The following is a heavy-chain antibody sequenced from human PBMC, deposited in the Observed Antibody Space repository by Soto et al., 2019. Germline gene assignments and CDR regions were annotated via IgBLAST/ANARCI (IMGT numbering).Heavy chain of an antibody. D-gene: IGHD6-13*01. CDR3: AKAFSWYDY. V-gene: IGHV3-23*01. CDR1: GFTFSSYA. Sequence: EVQLLESGGGLIQPGGSLRLSSAASGFTFSSYAMNWVRQAPGKGLEWVSGISGSGGSTYYADSVKGRFTISRDNSKNTLYLQMSSLRAEDTAVYYCAKAFSWYDYWGQGTLVTVSS. J-gene: IGHJ4*02. CDR2: ISGSGGST.